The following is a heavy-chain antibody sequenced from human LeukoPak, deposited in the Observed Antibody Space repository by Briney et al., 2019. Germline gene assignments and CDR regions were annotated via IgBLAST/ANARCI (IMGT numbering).Heavy chain of an antibody. V-gene: IGHV3-23*01. CDR2: ISGSGGST. CDR1: GFNLRSYA. J-gene: IGHJ4*02. D-gene: IGHD3-22*01. CDR3: AKDPYYYDSSGYYYPTFFDY. Sequence: GGSLRLSCVASGFNLRSYAMSWVRQAPGKGLEWVSAISGSGGSTYYADSVKGRFTISRDNSKNTLYLQMNSLRAEDTAVYYCAKDPYYYDSSGYYYPTFFDYWGQGTLVTVSS.